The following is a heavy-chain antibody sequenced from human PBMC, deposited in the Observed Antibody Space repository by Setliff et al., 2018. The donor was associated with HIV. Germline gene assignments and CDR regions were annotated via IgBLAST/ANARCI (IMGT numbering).Heavy chain of an antibody. CDR3: ARRLGAHYYASGSYYQYWYFDL. CDR1: GYSFTSYW. D-gene: IGHD3-10*01. Sequence: PGESLKISCKGSGYSFTSYWIGWVRQMPGKGLEWMGIIYPADSDTRYSPTFQGQVTISADKSISTAYLHWSSLKASDTAMYYCARRLGAHYYASGSYYQYWYFDLWGRGTLVTVPQ. CDR2: IYPADSDT. J-gene: IGHJ2*01. V-gene: IGHV5-51*01.